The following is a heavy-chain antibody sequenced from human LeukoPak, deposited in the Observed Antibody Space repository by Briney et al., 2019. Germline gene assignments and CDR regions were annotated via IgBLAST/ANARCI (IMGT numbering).Heavy chain of an antibody. CDR3: ARSRSGWYVSH. V-gene: IGHV4-59*01. Sequence: PSETLSLTCTVSGDSISSDYASWIRHSPGEGLECFGYIYYIGDTKYTPSLKSRIALDRYKNQISLTLTSVTAADTAVYYCARSRSGWYVSHWGQGILVSVSS. D-gene: IGHD6-19*01. CDR2: IYYIGDT. J-gene: IGHJ4*01. CDR1: GDSISSDY.